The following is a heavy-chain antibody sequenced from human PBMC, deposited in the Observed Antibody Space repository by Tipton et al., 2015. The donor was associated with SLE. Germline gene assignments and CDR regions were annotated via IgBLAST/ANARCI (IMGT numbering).Heavy chain of an antibody. Sequence: GLVKPSETLSLTCTVSGDSISSSSYYWGWIRQPPGKGLEWIGRIYYSGSTYYNPSLKSRVTISVDPSKNQFSRRLTSVTAADTAVYYCARLPTGFPNWFDSWGQGTLVTVSS. CDR2: IYYSGST. D-gene: IGHD4-17*01. V-gene: IGHV4-39*01. J-gene: IGHJ5*01. CDR1: GDSISSSSYY. CDR3: ARLPTGFPNWFDS.